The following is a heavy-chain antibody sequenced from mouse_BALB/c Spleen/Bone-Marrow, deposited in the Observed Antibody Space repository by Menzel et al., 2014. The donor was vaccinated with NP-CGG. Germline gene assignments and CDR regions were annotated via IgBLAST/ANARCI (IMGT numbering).Heavy chain of an antibody. J-gene: IGHJ2*03. Sequence: EVQLVESGTVLARPGASVKMSCKASGYSFTSYWMYWIKQRPGQGLEWIGAIYPGNSGTSYNQNFKGKAKLTAVTFASTAYMELSSLTNEDSAVYYCTRSITTAVEFDYWGQGTSLTVSS. D-gene: IGHD1-1*01. V-gene: IGHV1-5*01. CDR2: IYPGNSGT. CDR3: TRSITTAVEFDY. CDR1: GYSFTSYW.